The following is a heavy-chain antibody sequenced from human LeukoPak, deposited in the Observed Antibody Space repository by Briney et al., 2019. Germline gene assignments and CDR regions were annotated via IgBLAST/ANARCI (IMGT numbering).Heavy chain of an antibody. Sequence: GGSLRLSCAASGFTVSNTYISWVRRAPGKGLEWVAVIYSWGSTYYADSVKGRFTISSDNSKKTLYLQMNSLRAEDAAVYYCAKADPQLAGTLDYWGQGTLVTVSS. CDR1: GFTVSNTY. D-gene: IGHD2-2*01. CDR2: IYSWGST. V-gene: IGHV3-53*01. J-gene: IGHJ4*02. CDR3: AKADPQLAGTLDY.